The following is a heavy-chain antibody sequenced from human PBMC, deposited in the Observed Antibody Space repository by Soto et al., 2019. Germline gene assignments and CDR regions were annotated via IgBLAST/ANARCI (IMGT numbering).Heavy chain of an antibody. V-gene: IGHV1-2*04. CDR2: INPNSGGT. CDR3: ARVCCISTSGPRHFEYDY. J-gene: IGHJ4*02. CDR1: GYTFTGYY. Sequence: GASVKVSCKASGYTFTGYYMHWVRQAPGQGLEWMGWINPNSGGTNYAQKFQGWVTMTRDTSISTAYMELSRLRSDDTAVYYCARVCCISTSGPRHFEYDYWGQGTLVTVSS. D-gene: IGHD2-2*01.